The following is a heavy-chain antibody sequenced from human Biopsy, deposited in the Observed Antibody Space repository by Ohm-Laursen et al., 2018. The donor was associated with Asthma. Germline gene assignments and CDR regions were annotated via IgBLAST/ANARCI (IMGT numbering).Heavy chain of an antibody. CDR1: GFTFRNFG. V-gene: IGHV3-30*03. D-gene: IGHD2-21*01. Sequence: SLRLSCAAPGFTFRNFGMHWVRQAPGKGLEWVALISSDVREWYADSVEGRFTISRDNSKNTLDLQMNSLRGDDTAVYYCVRWRSGYPDHYSDFWGLGTLVTVSS. J-gene: IGHJ4*02. CDR2: ISSDVRE. CDR3: VRWRSGYPDHYSDF.